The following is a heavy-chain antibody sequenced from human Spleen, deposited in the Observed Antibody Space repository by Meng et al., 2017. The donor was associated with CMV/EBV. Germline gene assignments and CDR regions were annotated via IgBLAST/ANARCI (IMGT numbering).Heavy chain of an antibody. J-gene: IGHJ4*02. D-gene: IGHD3/OR15-3a*01. Sequence: GESLKISCAASGFTVSTNYMSWVRQAPGKGLEWVSIIYTAGSTYYADSVKGRFTISRDNSKNTLYLQMNSLRVEDTAHYYCARGRYQFSGRRHFDYWGPGTLVTVSS. CDR2: IYTAGST. CDR3: ARGRYQFSGRRHFDY. V-gene: IGHV3-53*01. CDR1: GFTVSTNY.